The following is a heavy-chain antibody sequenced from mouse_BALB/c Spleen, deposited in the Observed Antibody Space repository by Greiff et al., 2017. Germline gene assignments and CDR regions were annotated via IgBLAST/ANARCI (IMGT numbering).Heavy chain of an antibody. CDR1: GFNIKDYY. D-gene: IGHD2-2*01. Sequence: EVQLQQSGAELVRSGASVKLSCTASGFNIKDYYMHWVKQRPEQGLEWIGWIDPENGDTEYAPKFQGKATMTADTSSNTAYLQLSSLTSEDTAVYYCNAWGLRQGRWGAMDYWGQGTSVTVSS. CDR3: NAWGLRQGRWGAMDY. J-gene: IGHJ4*01. V-gene: IGHV14-4*02. CDR2: IDPENGDT.